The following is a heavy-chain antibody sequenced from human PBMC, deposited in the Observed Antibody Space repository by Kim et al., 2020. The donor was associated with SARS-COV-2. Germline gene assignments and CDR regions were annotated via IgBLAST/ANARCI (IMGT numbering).Heavy chain of an antibody. J-gene: IGHJ4*02. D-gene: IGHD6-13*01. V-gene: IGHV3-23*03. CDR1: GFTFSSYA. CDR3: AKNKGAAAGTGLFDY. Sequence: GGSLRLSCAASGFTFSSYAMSWVRQAPGQGLEWVSVTYSGGSSTYYVDSVKGRFTISRDDSKNTLFLQMNSLRAEDTAVYYCAKNKGAAAGTGLFDYWGQGILVTVSS. CDR2: TYSGGSST.